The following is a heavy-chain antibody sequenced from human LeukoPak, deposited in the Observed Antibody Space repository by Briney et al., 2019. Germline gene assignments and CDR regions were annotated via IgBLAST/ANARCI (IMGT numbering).Heavy chain of an antibody. CDR2: IYYSGST. V-gene: IGHV4-39*01. Sequence: SETLSLTCTVSGGSISSSSYYWGWIRQPPGKGLEWIGSIYYSGSTYYNPSLKSRVTISVDTSKNQFSLKLSSVTAADTAVYYCATLVVVAAHMGLDYCGQGTLVTVSS. D-gene: IGHD2-15*01. CDR1: GGSISSSSYY. J-gene: IGHJ4*02. CDR3: ATLVVVAAHMGLDY.